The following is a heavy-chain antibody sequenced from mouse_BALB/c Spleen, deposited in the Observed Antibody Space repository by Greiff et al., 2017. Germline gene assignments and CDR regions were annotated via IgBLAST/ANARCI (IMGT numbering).Heavy chain of an antibody. D-gene: IGHD1-1*01. CDR2: ISSGSSTI. J-gene: IGHJ4*01. CDR3: ARYGSSYGAMDY. V-gene: IGHV5-17*02. CDR1: GFTFSSFG. Sequence: DVKLVESGGGLVQPGGSRKLSCAASGFTFSSFGMHWVRQAPEKGLEWVAYISSGSSTIYYADTVKGRFTISRDNPKNTLFLQMTSLRSEDTAMYYCARYGSSYGAMDYWGQGTSVTVSS.